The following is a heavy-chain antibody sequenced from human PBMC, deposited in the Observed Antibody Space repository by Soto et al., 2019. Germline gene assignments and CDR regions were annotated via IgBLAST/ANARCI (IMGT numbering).Heavy chain of an antibody. Sequence: EVQFLESGGGLVQPGGSLRLSCAASGFTFNNYAMSWVRQAPGKGLEWVSAISGSGGSTYYADSVKGRFTISRDNSENTMYLQMNSLRAEDTALYYCAREGNSYGYSDFDYWGQGTLVTVSS. V-gene: IGHV3-23*01. CDR3: AREGNSYGYSDFDY. J-gene: IGHJ4*02. CDR1: GFTFNNYA. CDR2: ISGSGGST. D-gene: IGHD5-18*01.